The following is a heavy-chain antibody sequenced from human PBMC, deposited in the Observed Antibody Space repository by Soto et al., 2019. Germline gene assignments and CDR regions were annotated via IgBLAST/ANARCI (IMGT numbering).Heavy chain of an antibody. V-gene: IGHV1-3*01. D-gene: IGHD6-13*01. CDR1: GYTFTSYA. CDR2: INAGNGNT. CDR3: ARKAPTGAAAGTGVYYFDY. J-gene: IGHJ4*02. Sequence: GASVKVSCKASGYTFTSYAMHWVRQAPGQRLEWMGWINAGNGNTKYSQKFQGRVTITRDTSASTAYMELSSLRSEDTAVYYCARKAPTGAAAGTGVYYFDYWGQGTLVTVSS.